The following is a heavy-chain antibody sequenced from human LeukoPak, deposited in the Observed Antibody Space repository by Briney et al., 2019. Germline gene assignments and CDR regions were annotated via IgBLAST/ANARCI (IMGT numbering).Heavy chain of an antibody. Sequence: GGSLRLSCAASGFTFSSYGMHWVRQAPGKGLEWVAVISYDGSNKYYADSVKGRFTISRDNSKNTLYLQMNSLRAEDTAVYYCAHPREGYCTNGVCSPDIWGQGTMVTVSS. J-gene: IGHJ3*02. V-gene: IGHV3-30*03. D-gene: IGHD2-8*01. CDR3: AHPREGYCTNGVCSPDI. CDR2: ISYDGSNK. CDR1: GFTFSSYG.